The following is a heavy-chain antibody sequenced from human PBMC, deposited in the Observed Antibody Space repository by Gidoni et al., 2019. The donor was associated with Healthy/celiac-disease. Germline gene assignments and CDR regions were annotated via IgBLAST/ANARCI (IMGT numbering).Heavy chain of an antibody. J-gene: IGHJ4*02. CDR1: GGSISSYD. CDR3: ARWYSSSWYMGEYFDY. CDR2: IYTSGST. Sequence: QVQLQESGPGLVKPSETLSLTCTVSGGSISSYDWSWIRQPAGKGLEWIGRIYTSGSTNYNPSLKSRVTMSVDTSKNQFSLKLSSVTAADTAVYYCARWYSSSWYMGEYFDYWGQGTLVTVSS. V-gene: IGHV4-4*07. D-gene: IGHD6-13*01.